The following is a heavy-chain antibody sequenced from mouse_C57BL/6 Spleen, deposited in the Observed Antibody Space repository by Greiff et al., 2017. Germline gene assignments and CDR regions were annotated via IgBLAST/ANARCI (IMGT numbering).Heavy chain of an antibody. CDR1: GYTFTSYW. D-gene: IGHD2-4*01. CDR2: IYPGNSDT. V-gene: IGHV1-5*01. Sequence: EVQLQESGTVLARPGASVKMSCKTSGYTFTSYWMHWVKQRPGQGLEWIGAIYPGNSDTSYNQKFKGKAKLTAVTSASTAYMELSSLTNEDSAVYYCTRSNDYDRDYFDYWGQGTTLTVSS. J-gene: IGHJ2*01. CDR3: TRSNDYDRDYFDY.